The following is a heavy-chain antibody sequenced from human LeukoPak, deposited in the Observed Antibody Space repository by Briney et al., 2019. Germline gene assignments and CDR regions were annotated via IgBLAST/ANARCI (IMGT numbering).Heavy chain of an antibody. CDR3: ARVLGYSYGFGYYFDY. Sequence: ASVKVSCKASGYTFTGYYMHWVRQAPGQGLEWMGWINPNSGGTNYAQKFQGRVTMTRDTSISTAYMELSRLRSDDTAVYYCARVLGYSYGFGYYFDYWGQGTLVTVSS. V-gene: IGHV1-2*02. CDR2: INPNSGGT. CDR1: GYTFTGYY. D-gene: IGHD5-18*01. J-gene: IGHJ4*02.